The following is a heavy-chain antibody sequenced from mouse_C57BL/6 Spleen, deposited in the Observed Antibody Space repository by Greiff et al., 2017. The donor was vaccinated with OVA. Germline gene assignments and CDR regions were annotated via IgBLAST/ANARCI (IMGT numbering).Heavy chain of an antibody. CDR1: GFNIKDDY. CDR2: IDPENGDT. J-gene: IGHJ3*01. CDR3: TTRAYYGNYEAY. Sequence: VQLKESGAELVRPGASVKLSCTASGFNIKDDYMHWVKQRPEQGLEWIGWIDPENGDTEYASKFQGKATITADTSSNTAYLQLSSLTSEDTAVYYCTTRAYYGNYEAYWGQGTLVTVSA. D-gene: IGHD2-10*01. V-gene: IGHV14-4*01.